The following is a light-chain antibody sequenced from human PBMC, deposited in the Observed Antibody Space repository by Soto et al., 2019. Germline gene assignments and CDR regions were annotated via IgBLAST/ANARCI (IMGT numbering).Light chain of an antibody. CDR1: SSDVGGYNY. CDR2: EVS. J-gene: IGLJ2*01. CDR3: SSYAGSSNFVV. Sequence: QSALTQPPSASGSPGQSVTISCTGTSSDVGGYNYVSWYQQHPGKAPKLMIYEVSKRPSGVPDRFSGSKSGNTASLTVSGLRAEEEADYYCSSYAGSSNFVVFGGGTKLTVL. V-gene: IGLV2-8*01.